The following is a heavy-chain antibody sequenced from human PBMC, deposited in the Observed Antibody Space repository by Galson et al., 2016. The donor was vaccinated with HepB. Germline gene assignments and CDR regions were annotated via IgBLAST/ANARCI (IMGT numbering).Heavy chain of an antibody. Sequence: ETLSLTCAVYGGSFSAYYWSWIRQPPGKGLEWIGKINHSGSTNYNPSLKSRVTISVDTSKKQFSLKLSSVTAAATAVYYCARGEPYSSSGYKLCWFDPGGQGTLVTVAS. D-gene: IGHD6-13*01. V-gene: IGHV4-34*01. CDR1: GGSFSAYY. J-gene: IGHJ5*02. CDR2: INHSGST. CDR3: ARGEPYSSSGYKLCWFDP.